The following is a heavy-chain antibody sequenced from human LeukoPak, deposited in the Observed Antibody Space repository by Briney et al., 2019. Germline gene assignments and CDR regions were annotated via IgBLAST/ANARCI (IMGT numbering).Heavy chain of an antibody. Sequence: SQTLSLTCAVSGGSISSGGYSWSWIRQPPGKGLEWIGYIYHSGSTYYNPSLKSRVTISVDRSKNQFSLKLSSVTAADTAVYYCARQPPGYSYGSPYYYGTDVWGQGTTVTVSS. CDR2: IYHSGST. CDR1: GGSISSGGYS. J-gene: IGHJ6*02. V-gene: IGHV4-30-2*01. CDR3: ARQPPGYSYGSPYYYGTDV. D-gene: IGHD5-18*01.